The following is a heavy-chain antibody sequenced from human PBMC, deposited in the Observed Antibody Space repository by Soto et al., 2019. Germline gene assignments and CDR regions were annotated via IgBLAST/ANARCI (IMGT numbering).Heavy chain of an antibody. V-gene: IGHV1-18*01. CDR1: GYTFTSYD. Sequence: QVQLVQSGAEVKKPGASVKVSCKASGYTFTSYDISWVRQAPGQGLEWMGWISAYNGNTNYTQMLQGRVTLTTDTSTPTAYIELSSLRSDYPAVYYCARESASGSRGFDYWGQGTLVTVSS. CDR3: ARESASGSRGFDY. D-gene: IGHD6-25*01. J-gene: IGHJ4*02. CDR2: ISAYNGNT.